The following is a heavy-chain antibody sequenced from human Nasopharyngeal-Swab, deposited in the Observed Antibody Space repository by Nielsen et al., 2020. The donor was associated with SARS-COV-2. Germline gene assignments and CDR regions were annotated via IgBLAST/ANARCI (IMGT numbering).Heavy chain of an antibody. J-gene: IGHJ1*01. CDR3: AKGAVGGAVAGTQYFQH. D-gene: IGHD6-19*01. CDR1: GFTFSSYA. V-gene: IGHV3-23*01. CDR2: ISGSGDTT. Sequence: GESLKISCAASGFTFSSYAMSWVRQAPGKGLEWVSSISGSGDTTYCADSVKGRFTISRDNSKNTLYLQLNSLRDEDTAVYYCAKGAVGGAVAGTQYFQHWGQGTQVTVSS.